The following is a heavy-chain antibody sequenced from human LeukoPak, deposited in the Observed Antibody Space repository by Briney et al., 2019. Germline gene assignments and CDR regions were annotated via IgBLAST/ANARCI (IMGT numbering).Heavy chain of an antibody. CDR3: TSAVKYYDTRAYYPFDF. CDR1: GYTFTNYD. CDR2: MNPNSGNT. V-gene: IGHV1-8*01. Sequence: ASVKVSCKASGYTFTNYDINWVRQAAGQGLEWLGWMNPNSGNTGYAQKFQGRVTMTRNNAITTAYMELSSLTSEDTAVYYCTSAVKYYDTRAYYPFDFWGQGTLVTVSS. J-gene: IGHJ4*02. D-gene: IGHD3-22*01.